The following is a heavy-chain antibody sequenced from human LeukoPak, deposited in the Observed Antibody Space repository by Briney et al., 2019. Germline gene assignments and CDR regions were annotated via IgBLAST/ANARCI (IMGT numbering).Heavy chain of an antibody. D-gene: IGHD6-19*01. V-gene: IGHV4-59*01. CDR3: ARVERQWPTFEYYLEY. Sequence: SETLSLTCTVSGGSISTYYWSWIRQPPGRGLEWIADIYYSGSANYNPSLKSRVTISVDTSKNQFSLKLRSVTAADTAVYYCARVERQWPTFEYYLEYWGQGTMVTVSS. CDR2: IYYSGSA. J-gene: IGHJ4*02. CDR1: GGSISTYY.